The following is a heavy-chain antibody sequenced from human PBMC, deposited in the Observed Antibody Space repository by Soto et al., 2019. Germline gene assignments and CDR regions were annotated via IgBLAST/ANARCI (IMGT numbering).Heavy chain of an antibody. CDR2: ISYDGTNT. Sequence: VRLVESGRGVVQPGRSLRLTCVASGFTLSNYGMHWVRQAPGKGLEWVAVISYDGTNTYYADSVKGRFTISRDKSRNTLYLQMNSLRAEDTAVYYCARQLGMGAFDIWGQGTMVTVSS. V-gene: IGHV3-30*03. D-gene: IGHD7-27*01. CDR3: ARQLGMGAFDI. J-gene: IGHJ3*02. CDR1: GFTLSNYG.